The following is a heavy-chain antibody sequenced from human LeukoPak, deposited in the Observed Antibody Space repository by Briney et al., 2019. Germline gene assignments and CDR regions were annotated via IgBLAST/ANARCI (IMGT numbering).Heavy chain of an antibody. CDR3: AREADYGSGTGAFDI. J-gene: IGHJ3*02. Sequence: PGGSLRLSCAASGFTFDDYGMSWVRQAPGKGLEWVSGINWNGGSTGYADSVKGRFTISRDNAKNSLYLQMHSLRAEDTALYYCAREADYGSGTGAFDIWGQGTIVTVSS. V-gene: IGHV3-20*04. CDR2: INWNGGST. D-gene: IGHD3-10*01. CDR1: GFTFDDYG.